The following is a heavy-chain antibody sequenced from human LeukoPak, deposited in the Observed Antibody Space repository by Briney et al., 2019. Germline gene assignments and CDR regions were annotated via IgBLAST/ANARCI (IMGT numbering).Heavy chain of an antibody. D-gene: IGHD6-19*01. CDR2: IYCSGST. CDR1: GGSISSSSYY. CDR3: ARERGIAVSAGVSD. J-gene: IGHJ4*02. Sequence: SETLSLTCTVSGGSISSSSYYWGWIRQPPGKGLEWIGSIYCSGSTYYNPSLKSRVTISVDTSKNQFSLKLSSVTAADTAVYYCARERGIAVSAGVSDWGQGTLVTVSS. V-gene: IGHV4-39*07.